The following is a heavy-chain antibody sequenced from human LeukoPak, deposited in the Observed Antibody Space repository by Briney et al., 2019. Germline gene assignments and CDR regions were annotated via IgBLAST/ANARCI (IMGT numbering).Heavy chain of an antibody. Sequence: GGSLRLSCAASGFTFSSYAMNWVRQAPGKGLEWVANIKHDGSEKYYVDSVKGRFTISRDNAKNSLYLQMNSLRAEDTAVYYCARGLKTYYYDSSGYYQLDAFDIWGQGTMVTVSS. CDR1: GFTFSSYA. CDR3: ARGLKTYYYDSSGYYQLDAFDI. V-gene: IGHV3-7*04. D-gene: IGHD3-22*01. J-gene: IGHJ3*02. CDR2: IKHDGSEK.